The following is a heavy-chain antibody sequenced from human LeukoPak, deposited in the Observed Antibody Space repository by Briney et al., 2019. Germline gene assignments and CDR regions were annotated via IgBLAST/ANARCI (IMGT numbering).Heavy chain of an antibody. D-gene: IGHD6-13*01. V-gene: IGHV3-48*02. CDR1: GFSFSSFS. Sequence: GGSLRLSCAASGFSFSSFSMNWVRQAPGKGLEWVSYISRDSDRKNYAASVKGRFIISRDNAKNSLYLQMNSLRDDDTAVYYCARDWEMATIAAAALGYWGQGTRVTVSS. CDR2: ISRDSDRK. J-gene: IGHJ4*02. CDR3: ARDWEMATIAAAALGY.